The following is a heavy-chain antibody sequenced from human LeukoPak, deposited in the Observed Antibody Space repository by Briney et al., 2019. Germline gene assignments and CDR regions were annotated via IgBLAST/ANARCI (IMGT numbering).Heavy chain of an antibody. Sequence: GGSLRLSCTASGFTFSTFHMHWVRQAPGKGLEWVSYINYHSQPTYYADSVKGRFTISRDNAKSSLYLQLNDLRAEDTAVYYCAKDDGLTGTTSWGQGTLVTVSS. D-gene: IGHD1-7*01. CDR3: AKDDGLTGTTS. V-gene: IGHV3-48*01. J-gene: IGHJ5*02. CDR1: GFTFSTFH. CDR2: INYHSQPT.